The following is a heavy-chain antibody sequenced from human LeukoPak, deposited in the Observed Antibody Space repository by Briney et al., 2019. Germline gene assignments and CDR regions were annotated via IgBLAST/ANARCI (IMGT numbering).Heavy chain of an antibody. CDR3: ARGDILTGSYYFGY. CDR1: GGSISSYY. D-gene: IGHD3-9*01. V-gene: IGHV4-59*01. J-gene: IGHJ4*02. CDR2: IYYSGST. Sequence: SETLSLTCTVSGGSISSYYWSWIRQPPGKGLEWIGYIYYSGSTNYNPSLKSRVTISVDTSKSQFSLKLSSVTAADTAVYYCARGDILTGSYYFGYWGQGTLVTVSS.